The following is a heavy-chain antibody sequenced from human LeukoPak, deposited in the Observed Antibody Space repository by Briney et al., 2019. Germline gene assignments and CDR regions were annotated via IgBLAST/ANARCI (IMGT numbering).Heavy chain of an antibody. CDR2: IIPVFGTP. CDR1: GGTFSTYA. Sequence: GTSVNVSCKSSGGTFSTYAIYWVRQAPGQGLEWMGGIIPVFGTPNYAQKFQGRVTITADKSTRTAYMELNSLRSEDTAVYYCARARGYSFGSDYWGQGTLVTVSS. J-gene: IGHJ4*02. V-gene: IGHV1-69*06. CDR3: ARARGYSFGSDY. D-gene: IGHD5-18*01.